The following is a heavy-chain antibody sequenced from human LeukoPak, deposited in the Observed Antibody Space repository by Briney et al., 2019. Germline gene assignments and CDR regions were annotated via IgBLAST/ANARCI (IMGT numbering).Heavy chain of an antibody. Sequence: GRSLRLSCAASGFTFSSYAMHWVRQAPGKGLEWVAVISYDGSNKYYADSVKGRFTISRDNSKNTLYLQMNSLRPEDTAVYYCARDLMGYYDILTGYLYPWGQGTLVTVSS. J-gene: IGHJ5*02. CDR2: ISYDGSNK. V-gene: IGHV3-30*04. D-gene: IGHD3-9*01. CDR1: GFTFSSYA. CDR3: ARDLMGYYDILTGYLYP.